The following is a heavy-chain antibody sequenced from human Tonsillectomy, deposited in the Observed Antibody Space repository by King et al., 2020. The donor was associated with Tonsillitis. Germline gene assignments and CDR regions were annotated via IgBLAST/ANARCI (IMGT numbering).Heavy chain of an antibody. CDR3: ARHCGDYWYFDL. J-gene: IGHJ2*01. Sequence: QLQESGPGLVKPSETLSLTCTVSGGSVSSSSYYWGWIRQPPGKGLEWIGTINYSGSTYYTPSLKSRVTISVDTSKNQFSLKLGSVTAADTAVYYCARHCGDYWYFDLWGRGTLVTVSS. V-gene: IGHV4-39*07. CDR2: INYSGST. D-gene: IGHD4-17*01. CDR1: GGSVSSSSYY.